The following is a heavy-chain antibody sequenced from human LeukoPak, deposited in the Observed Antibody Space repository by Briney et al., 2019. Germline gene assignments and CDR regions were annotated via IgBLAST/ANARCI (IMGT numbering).Heavy chain of an antibody. J-gene: IGHJ4*02. CDR2: IHSDGRST. CDR1: GFTFSTYW. Sequence: GGSLRLSCAASGFTFSTYWMHWVRQPPGKGLVWVSRIHSDGRSTKYADSVKGRFTISRDNAKNALFLQMNSLRAEDTAVYYCARAASTGTSFDYWGQGTLVTVSS. V-gene: IGHV3-74*03. D-gene: IGHD1-1*01. CDR3: ARAASTGTSFDY.